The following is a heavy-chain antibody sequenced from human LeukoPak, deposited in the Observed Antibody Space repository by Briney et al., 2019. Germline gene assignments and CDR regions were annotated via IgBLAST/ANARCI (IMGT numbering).Heavy chain of an antibody. V-gene: IGHV3-23*01. CDR1: GFTFSSYA. Sequence: TGGSLRLSCAASGFTFSSYAISWVRQAPGKGLEWVPAISGSGGSTYYADSVKGRFTISRDNSKNTLYLQMNSLRAEDTAVYYCAKGGQQQPRYYYMDVWGQGTLVTVSS. D-gene: IGHD6-13*01. CDR2: ISGSGGST. J-gene: IGHJ6*03. CDR3: AKGGQQQPRYYYMDV.